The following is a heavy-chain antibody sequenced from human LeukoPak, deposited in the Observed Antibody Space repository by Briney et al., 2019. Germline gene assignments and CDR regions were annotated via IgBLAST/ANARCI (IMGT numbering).Heavy chain of an antibody. Sequence: SVKVSCKASGFTFTTPAVQWVRQARGQRLEWIGRIVVGSGNTDHAQKFQGRLTITRDISTSTAYMELSSLTSDDTAVYYCAAVPNANAWYWDDAFDIWGQGTMVTVSS. V-gene: IGHV1-58*01. CDR2: IVVGSGNT. CDR3: AAVPNANAWYWDDAFDI. D-gene: IGHD2-8*02. J-gene: IGHJ3*02. CDR1: GFTFTTPA.